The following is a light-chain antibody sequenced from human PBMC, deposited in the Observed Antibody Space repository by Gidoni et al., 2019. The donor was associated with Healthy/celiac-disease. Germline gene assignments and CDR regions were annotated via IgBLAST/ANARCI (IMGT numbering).Light chain of an antibody. J-gene: IGKJ3*01. Sequence: ALQMTHSPSSLSASVGDRVTVTCRASQGIRNDLAWYQQKPGKAPKLLIYAASTLQSGVPSRFSGSGSGTDFTLTISSLQPEDFATYYCLQDYNYPRTFGPGTKVDIK. V-gene: IGKV1-6*01. CDR2: AAS. CDR3: LQDYNYPRT. CDR1: QGIRND.